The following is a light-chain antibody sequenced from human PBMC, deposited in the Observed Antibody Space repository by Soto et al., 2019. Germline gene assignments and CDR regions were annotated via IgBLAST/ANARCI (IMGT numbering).Light chain of an antibody. Sequence: QSVLTQPPSASGTPGQRVTISCSGSSSNIGSNYVFWYLHLPGTAPKLLIYRNNQRPSGVPDRFSGSKSGTSASLAISGLRSEDETDYYCAAWDDSLNGVVFGGGTKVTVL. CDR1: SSNIGSNY. CDR2: RNN. V-gene: IGLV1-47*01. CDR3: AAWDDSLNGVV. J-gene: IGLJ2*01.